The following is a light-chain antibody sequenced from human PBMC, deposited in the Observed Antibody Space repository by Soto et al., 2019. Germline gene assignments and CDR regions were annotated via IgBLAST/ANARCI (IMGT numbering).Light chain of an antibody. CDR2: AAS. V-gene: IGKV3-20*01. J-gene: IGKJ5*01. CDR3: QQYASSPT. Sequence: VLTQAPGTLSFSPVERHNISCRASQSVSSNYLAWYQQKPGQAPRRLIYAASSRATGIPDRFSGSGSGTDFTLTISRLEPEDFAVYYCQQYASSPTFGEGTRLEI. CDR1: QSVSSNY.